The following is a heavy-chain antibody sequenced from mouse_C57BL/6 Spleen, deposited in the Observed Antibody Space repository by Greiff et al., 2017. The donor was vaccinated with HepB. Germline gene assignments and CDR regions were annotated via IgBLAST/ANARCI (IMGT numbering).Heavy chain of an antibody. CDR2: IYPNSGGT. CDR3: ARGDYDRYFDY. CDR1: GYTFTSYW. J-gene: IGHJ2*01. Sequence: QVQLQQPGAELVKPGASVKLSCKASGYTFTSYWMHWVKQRPGRGLEWIGRIYPNSGGTKYNEKFKSKATLTVDKPSITAYMQLSSLTSEDSAVYYCARGDYDRYFDYWGQGTTLTVSS. V-gene: IGHV1-72*01. D-gene: IGHD2-4*01.